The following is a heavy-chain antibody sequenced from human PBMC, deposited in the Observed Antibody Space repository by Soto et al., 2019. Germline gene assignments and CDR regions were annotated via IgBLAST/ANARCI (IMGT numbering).Heavy chain of an antibody. CDR2: ISGSGGST. CDR1: GFTFSSYA. CDR3: AKESTLWERVSALYYYGMDV. Sequence: GGSLRLSCAASGFTFSSYAMSWVRQAPGKGLEWVSAISGSGGSTYYADSVKGRFTISRDNSKNTLYLQMNSLRAEDTAVYYCAKESTLWERVSALYYYGMDVWGHGTTLTVSS. D-gene: IGHD3-16*01. V-gene: IGHV3-23*01. J-gene: IGHJ6*02.